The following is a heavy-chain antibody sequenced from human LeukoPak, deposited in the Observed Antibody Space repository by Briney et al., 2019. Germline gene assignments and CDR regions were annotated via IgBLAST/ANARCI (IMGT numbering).Heavy chain of an antibody. CDR3: AKDRGIDDYVWGSWNY. CDR1: GFTFSSYA. D-gene: IGHD3-16*01. V-gene: IGHV3-23*01. Sequence: GGSLRLSCAASGFTFSSYAMSWVRQAPGKGLEWVSTISGSGSSTYYADSVKGRFTISRDNSKNTLYLQMNSLRAEDTAVYYCAKDRGIDDYVWGSWNYWGQGTLVTVSS. J-gene: IGHJ4*02. CDR2: ISGSGSST.